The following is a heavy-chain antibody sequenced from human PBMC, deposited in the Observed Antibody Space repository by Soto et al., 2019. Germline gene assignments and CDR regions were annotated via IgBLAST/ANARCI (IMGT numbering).Heavy chain of an antibody. CDR3: AKDLRGGSYSSPFGYYYYGMDV. J-gene: IGHJ6*02. D-gene: IGHD1-26*01. Sequence: PGGSLGLSCAASGFTFSSYAMSWVRQAPGKGLEWVSAISGSGGSKDYGDSAKGRFTITGDNSKNTLYLQMNSQRAEDTAVYYCAKDLRGGSYSSPFGYYYYGMDVWGQGTTVTVSS. CDR1: GFTFSSYA. V-gene: IGHV3-23*01. CDR2: ISGSGGSK.